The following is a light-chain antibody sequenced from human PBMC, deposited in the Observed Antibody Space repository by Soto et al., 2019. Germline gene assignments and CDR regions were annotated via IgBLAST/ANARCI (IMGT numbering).Light chain of an antibody. V-gene: IGLV1-44*01. CDR3: AAWDGSLNVVL. CDR2: STN. CDR1: SSNIGTNT. Sequence: QAVVTQPPSASGTPGQRVTISCSGSSSNIGTNTVNWYQQLPGSAPQLLLYSTNQRPSGVPGRFSGSKSGTSASLAISGLQSDDEADYYWAAWDGSLNVVLFGGGTKLTVL. J-gene: IGLJ2*01.